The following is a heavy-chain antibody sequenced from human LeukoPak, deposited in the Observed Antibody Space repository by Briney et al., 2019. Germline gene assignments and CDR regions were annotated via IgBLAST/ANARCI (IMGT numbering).Heavy chain of an antibody. CDR1: GYTFTSYY. CDR3: ARDPLKWTTSDAFDI. D-gene: IGHD2-2*01. CDR2: INPSGGST. J-gene: IGHJ3*02. V-gene: IGHV1-46*01. Sequence: GASVKVSCKASGYTFTSYYMHWVRRAPEQGLEWMGIINPSGGSTSYAQKFQGRVTMTRDTSTSTVYMELSSLRSEDTAVYYCARDPLKWTTSDAFDIWGQGTMVTVSS.